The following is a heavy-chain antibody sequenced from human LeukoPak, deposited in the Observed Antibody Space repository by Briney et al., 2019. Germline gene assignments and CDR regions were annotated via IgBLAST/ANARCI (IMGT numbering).Heavy chain of an antibody. CDR3: ARVVVMGSGYGPTVYYYYYMDV. J-gene: IGHJ6*03. CDR1: GYTFTSYG. Sequence: ASVKVSCKASGYTFTSYGISWVRQAPGQGLEWMGWISAYNGNTNYAQKLQGRVTMTTDTSTSTAYMELRSLRSDDTAVYYCARVVVMGSGYGPTVYYYYYMDVWGKGTTVTVSS. CDR2: ISAYNGNT. D-gene: IGHD2-21*01. V-gene: IGHV1-18*01.